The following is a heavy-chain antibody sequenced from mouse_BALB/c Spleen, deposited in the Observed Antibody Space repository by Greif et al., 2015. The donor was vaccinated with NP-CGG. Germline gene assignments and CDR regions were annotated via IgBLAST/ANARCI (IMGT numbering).Heavy chain of an antibody. CDR1: GYSITGDYA. D-gene: IGHD2-4*01. V-gene: IGHV3-2*02. J-gene: IGHJ4*01. CDR3: ARRGLYDYDDDEYAMTT. Sequence: EVMLVESGPGLVKPSQSLSLTCTVTGYSITGDYAWNWIRQFPGNKLEWMGYISYSGSTSYNPSLKSRISITRDTSKNQFFLQLNSVTTEDTATYYCARRGLYDYDDDEYAMTTGVKEPQSPSPQ. CDR2: ISYSGST.